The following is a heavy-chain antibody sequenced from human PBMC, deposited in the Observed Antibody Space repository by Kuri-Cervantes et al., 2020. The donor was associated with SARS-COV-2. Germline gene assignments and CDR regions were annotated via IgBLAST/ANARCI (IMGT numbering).Heavy chain of an antibody. CDR2: IEHSAIQK. CDR1: GFTFSDYW. J-gene: IGHJ4*02. Sequence: GESLKISWAASGFTFSDYWMAWVRQAPGKGLEWVANIEHSAIQKYYLDSVKGRFTISRDNAKNSLYLQMNSLRAEDTAVYYCAREDGKALQDPRLWDYWGQGTLVTVSS. CDR3: AREDGKALQDPRLWDY. D-gene: IGHD4-11*01. V-gene: IGHV3-7*01.